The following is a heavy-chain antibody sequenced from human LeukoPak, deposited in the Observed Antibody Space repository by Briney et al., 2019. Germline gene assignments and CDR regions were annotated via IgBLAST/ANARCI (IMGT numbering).Heavy chain of an antibody. CDR1: GGSFSGYY. J-gene: IGHJ4*02. Sequence: SETLSLTCAVYGGSFSGYYWSWIRQPPGKGLEWIGEINHSGSTNYNPSLKSRVTISVDTSKNQFSLKLSSVTAADTAVYYCAGGWFSSSWTLWGQGTLVTVSS. V-gene: IGHV4-34*01. CDR3: AGGWFSSSWTL. D-gene: IGHD6-13*01. CDR2: INHSGST.